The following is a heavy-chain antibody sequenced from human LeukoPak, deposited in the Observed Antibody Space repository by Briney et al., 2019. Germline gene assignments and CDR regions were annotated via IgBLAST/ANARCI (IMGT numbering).Heavy chain of an antibody. CDR2: INPNSGGT. CDR3: ARVGCSSTSCYIWDAFDI. J-gene: IGHJ3*02. D-gene: IGHD2-2*02. CDR1: GYTFTRYY. V-gene: IGHV1-2*02. Sequence: ASVKVSCKASGYTFTRYYMHWVRQAPGQGLEWMGWINPNSGGTNSAQKFQGRVTMTRDTSISTAYMELSRLRSDDTAVYYCARVGCSSTSCYIWDAFDIWGQEIMVTVSS.